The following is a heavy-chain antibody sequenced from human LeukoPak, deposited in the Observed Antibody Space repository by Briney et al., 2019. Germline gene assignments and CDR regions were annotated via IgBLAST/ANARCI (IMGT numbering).Heavy chain of an antibody. CDR2: ISSSSNTI. Sequence: GGSLRLSCAASGFTFSTYSVNWVRQAPGKGLEWVSYISSSSNTIYYVDSVKGRFTISRDNGKDSLYLQMNSLRAEDTAVYYCAPGYCSSSSCTHYFEYWGQGTLVTVSS. CDR3: APGYCSSSSCTHYFEY. CDR1: GFTFSTYS. J-gene: IGHJ4*02. D-gene: IGHD2-2*01. V-gene: IGHV3-48*04.